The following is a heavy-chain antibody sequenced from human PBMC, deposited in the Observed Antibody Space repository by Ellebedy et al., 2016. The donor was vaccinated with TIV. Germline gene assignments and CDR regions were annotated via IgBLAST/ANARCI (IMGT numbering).Heavy chain of an antibody. CDR1: GFTFAGFG. Sequence: GESLKISCAGSGFTFAGFGIHWVRQAPGKGLEWVAVVSYDGNKKFYSDSVKGRFTISRDNSKNTVHLHMNTLRSDDTAIYYCAREDGDYPVDAFDVWGQGTRVTVSS. D-gene: IGHD4-17*01. CDR2: VSYDGNKK. J-gene: IGHJ3*01. CDR3: AREDGDYPVDAFDV. V-gene: IGHV3-30*03.